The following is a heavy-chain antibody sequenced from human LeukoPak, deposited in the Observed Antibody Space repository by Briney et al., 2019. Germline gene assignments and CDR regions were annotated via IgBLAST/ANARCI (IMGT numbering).Heavy chain of an antibody. V-gene: IGHV1-8*03. CDR1: GYTFTSYD. J-gene: IGHJ4*02. D-gene: IGHD3-10*01. CDR3: ARERTMVRGVFDY. Sequence: EASVTVSCKASGYTFTSYDINWVRQATGQGLEWMGWMNPNSGNTGYAQKFQGRVTITRNTSISTAYMELSSLRSEDTAVYYCARERTMVRGVFDYWGQGTLVTVSS. CDR2: MNPNSGNT.